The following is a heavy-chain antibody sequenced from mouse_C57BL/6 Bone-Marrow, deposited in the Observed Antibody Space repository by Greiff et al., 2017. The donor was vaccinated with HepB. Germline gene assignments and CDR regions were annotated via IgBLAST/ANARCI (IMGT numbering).Heavy chain of an antibody. CDR2: IDPSDSET. D-gene: IGHD2-4*01. J-gene: IGHJ3*01. V-gene: IGHV1-52*01. Sequence: VQLQQSGAELVRPGSSVKLSCKASGYTFTSYWMHWVKQRPIQGLEWIGNIDPSDSETHYNQKFKDKATLTVDKSSSTAYMQLSSLTSEDSAVYYSARTYYDYDGAWFAYWGQGTLVTVSA. CDR1: GYTFTSYW. CDR3: ARTYYDYDGAWFAY.